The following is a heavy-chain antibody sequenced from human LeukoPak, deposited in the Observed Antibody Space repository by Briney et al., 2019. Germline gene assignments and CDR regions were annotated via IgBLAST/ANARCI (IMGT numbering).Heavy chain of an antibody. CDR2: IYYSGST. CDR3: ARIYRSGYFDY. V-gene: IGHV4-34*01. CDR1: GGSFSGYY. J-gene: IGHJ4*02. D-gene: IGHD2-15*01. Sequence: SETLSLTCAVYGGSFSGYYWSWIRQPPGKGLEWIGSIYYSGSTYYNPSLKSRVTISVDTSKNQVSLKLSSVTAADTAVYYCARIYRSGYFDYWGQGTPVTVSS.